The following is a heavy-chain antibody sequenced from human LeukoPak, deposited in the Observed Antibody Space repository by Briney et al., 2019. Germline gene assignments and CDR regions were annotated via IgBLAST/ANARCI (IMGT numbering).Heavy chain of an antibody. V-gene: IGHV3-21*01. CDR1: GFTLSSYS. D-gene: IGHD2/OR15-2a*01. Sequence: GGSLRLSCAASGFTLSSYSMNWVRQAPGKGLEWVSSISSSSSYIYYADSVKGRFTISRDNAKNSLYLQMNSLRAEDTAVYYCARDEVYDRYHYYYYMDVWGKGTTVTVSS. J-gene: IGHJ6*03. CDR3: ARDEVYDRYHYYYYMDV. CDR2: ISSSSSYI.